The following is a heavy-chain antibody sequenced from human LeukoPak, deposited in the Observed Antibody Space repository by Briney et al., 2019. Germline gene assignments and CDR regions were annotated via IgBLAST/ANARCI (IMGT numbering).Heavy chain of an antibody. Sequence: GGSLRLSCAASGFTVSDNYISWVRQAPGKGLEWVGRIRSKANSYATAYAASVKGRFTISRDDSKNTAYLQMNSLKSEDTAVYYCTRIYCGSTSCYDYYGMDVWGQGTTVTVSS. CDR2: IRSKANSYAT. CDR1: GFTVSDNY. V-gene: IGHV3-73*01. J-gene: IGHJ6*02. CDR3: TRIYCGSTSCYDYYGMDV. D-gene: IGHD2-2*01.